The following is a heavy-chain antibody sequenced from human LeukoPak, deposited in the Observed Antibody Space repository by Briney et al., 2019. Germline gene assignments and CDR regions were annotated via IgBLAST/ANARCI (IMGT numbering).Heavy chain of an antibody. CDR3: ARGMPYSSS. CDR2: INHSGST. Sequence: SQTLSLTCAVYGGSFSGYYWSWIRQPPGKGLEWIGEINHSGSTNYNPPLKSRVTISVDTSKNQFSLKLSSVTAADTAVYYCARGMPYSSSWGQGTLVTVSS. CDR1: GGSFSGYY. J-gene: IGHJ1*01. V-gene: IGHV4-34*01. D-gene: IGHD6-13*01.